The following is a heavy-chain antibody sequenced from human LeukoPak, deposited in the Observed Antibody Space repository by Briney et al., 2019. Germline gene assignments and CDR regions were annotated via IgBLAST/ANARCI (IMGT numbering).Heavy chain of an antibody. CDR1: GFTFSSYS. CDR3: ARDLTGYNWFDP. Sequence: PGGSLRLACAASGFTFSSYSMNWVRQAPGKGLEWVSSISSSSSYIYYADSVKGRLTISRDNAKNALYLQMNSLRAEDTAVYYCARDLTGYNWFDPWGQGTLVTVSS. V-gene: IGHV3-21*01. D-gene: IGHD3-9*01. CDR2: ISSSSSYI. J-gene: IGHJ5*02.